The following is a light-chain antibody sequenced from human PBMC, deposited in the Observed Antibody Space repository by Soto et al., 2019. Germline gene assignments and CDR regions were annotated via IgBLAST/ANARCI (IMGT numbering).Light chain of an antibody. Sequence: EIVLTQSPGTLSLSPGERATLSCRASQSVTSTYLAWFQHKPGQAPRLLIHGTSNRATGIPDRFSGSGSGTDFTLTISRLEPEDFAVYYCQHYGSSLFTFGHGTRLEIK. CDR2: GTS. CDR1: QSVTSTY. J-gene: IGKJ5*01. V-gene: IGKV3-20*01. CDR3: QHYGSSLFT.